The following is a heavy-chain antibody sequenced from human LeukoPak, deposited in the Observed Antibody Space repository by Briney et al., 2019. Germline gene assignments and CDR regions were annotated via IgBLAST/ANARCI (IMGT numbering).Heavy chain of an antibody. D-gene: IGHD1-1*01. CDR2: ISPYNGAT. CDR1: GYTFTTYG. CDR3: ARDSDWNVDY. Sequence: GASVKLSCNASGYTFTTYGFTWIRQAPGQGLEWLGWISPYNGATEYAQNLQDRVSMTTDTSTNTAYIEVRSLKSDDTAVYYCARDSDWNVDYWGQGTLVTVSS. V-gene: IGHV1-18*01. J-gene: IGHJ4*02.